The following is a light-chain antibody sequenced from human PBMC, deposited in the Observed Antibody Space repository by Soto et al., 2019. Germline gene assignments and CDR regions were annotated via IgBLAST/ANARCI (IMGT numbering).Light chain of an antibody. CDR2: EVS. J-gene: IGLJ2*01. Sequence: QSVLTQPASVSGSPGQSITISCTGTSSDVGRYKYVSWYQQFPGKAPKLVIYEVSNRPSGVSDRFSGSKSGITASLTISGLQAEDEADYYCSSYTTSTTLVFGGGTQLTVL. CDR1: SSDVGRYKY. CDR3: SSYTTSTTLV. V-gene: IGLV2-14*01.